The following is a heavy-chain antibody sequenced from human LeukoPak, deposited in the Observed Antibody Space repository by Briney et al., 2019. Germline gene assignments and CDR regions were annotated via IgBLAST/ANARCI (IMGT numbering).Heavy chain of an antibody. Sequence: GGSLRLSCAASGFTLSNHWMTWVRQVPGRGPEWVANVNRDGSETYYLDSVKGRFTISKDNTKNSLYLQMNSLRAEDTALYHCARNNGMDVWGQGTTVIVSS. J-gene: IGHJ6*02. CDR3: ARNNGMDV. CDR2: VNRDGSET. CDR1: GFTLSNHW. V-gene: IGHV3-7*03.